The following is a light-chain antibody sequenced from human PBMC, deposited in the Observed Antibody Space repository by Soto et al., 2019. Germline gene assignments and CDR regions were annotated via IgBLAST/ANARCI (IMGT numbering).Light chain of an antibody. V-gene: IGKV3-20*01. CDR2: GAS. CDR1: QSVSTY. J-gene: IGKJ5*01. Sequence: EIVLTQSPATLSLSPGERATLSCRASQSVSTYLAWYQQKPGQAPRLLIYGASIRATGIPDRFSGSGYETDLTLTISRLEPADFALYYCQQYGSSAPITFGQGTRREIK. CDR3: QQYGSSAPIT.